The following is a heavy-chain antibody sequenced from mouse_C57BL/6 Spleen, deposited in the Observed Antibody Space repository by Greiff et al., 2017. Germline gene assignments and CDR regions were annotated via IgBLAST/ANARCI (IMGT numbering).Heavy chain of an antibody. CDR2: IDPENGDT. V-gene: IGHV14-4*01. D-gene: IGHD2-12*01. J-gene: IGHJ3*01. CDR1: GFNIKDDY. CDR3: TTGQRRFAY. Sequence: VQLQQSGAELVRPGASVKLSCTASGFNIKDDYMHWVKQRPEQGLEWIGWIDPENGDTEYASKFQGKATITADTSSNTAYLQLSSLTSEDTAVYYCTTGQRRFAYWGQGTLVTVSA.